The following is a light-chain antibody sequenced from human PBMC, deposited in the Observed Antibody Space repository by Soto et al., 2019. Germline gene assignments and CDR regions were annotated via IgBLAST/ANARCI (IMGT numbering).Light chain of an antibody. CDR3: SSYTSSSTL. CDR2: DVS. CDR1: SSDVGGYNY. J-gene: IGLJ2*01. V-gene: IGLV2-14*01. Sequence: QSALTQPASVSGSPGQSITISCTGTSSDVGGYNYVSWYQQNPGKAPKLMIYDVSNRPSGVSRRFSGSKSGNTASLTMSGLHAEDEADYYCSSYTSSSTLFGGGTKLTVL.